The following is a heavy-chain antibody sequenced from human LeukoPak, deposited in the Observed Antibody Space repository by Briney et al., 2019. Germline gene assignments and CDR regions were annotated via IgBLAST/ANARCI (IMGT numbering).Heavy chain of an antibody. Sequence: SQTLSLTRVVSGDSVSSKNGAWNWIRQSPSRGLEWLGRTYCRSKWYNDYAESMEGRMTISQDTSKNQYSLHLNSVTPDDTAVYYCARDFGTTGWHTFDYWGQGTLVTVSS. CDR2: TYCRSKWYN. CDR3: ARDFGTTGWHTFDY. J-gene: IGHJ4*02. CDR1: GDSVSSKNGA. D-gene: IGHD6-19*01. V-gene: IGHV6-1*01.